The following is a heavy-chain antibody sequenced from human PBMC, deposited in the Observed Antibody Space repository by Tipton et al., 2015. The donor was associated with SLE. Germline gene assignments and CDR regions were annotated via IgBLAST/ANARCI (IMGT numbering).Heavy chain of an antibody. J-gene: IGHJ4*02. D-gene: IGHD3-10*01. CDR2: IYYSGST. CDR3: ARKRGGFRELKERYFDY. Sequence: TLSLTCTVSGGSISSYYWGWIRQSPGKGLEWIGSIYYSGSTHYNPSLKSRVTISVDTSKNQFSLKLSSVTAADTAVYYCARKRGGFRELKERYFDYWGQGTLVTVSS. V-gene: IGHV4-39*01. CDR1: GGSISSYY.